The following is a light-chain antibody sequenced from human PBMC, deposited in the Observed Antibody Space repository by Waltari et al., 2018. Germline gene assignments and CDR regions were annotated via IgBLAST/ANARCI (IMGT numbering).Light chain of an antibody. J-gene: IGKJ4*01. CDR2: DAS. CDR1: QTIDTH. V-gene: IGKV3-11*01. Sequence: EVVLTQSPATLSLSPGERATLSCRASQTIDTHLVWYQQKPGQAPRLLIYDASNRATGVPGRFSGSGSGTDFALTISRLEPEDFATYYCQQHYNRVSFGGGTRVEIK. CDR3: QQHYNRVS.